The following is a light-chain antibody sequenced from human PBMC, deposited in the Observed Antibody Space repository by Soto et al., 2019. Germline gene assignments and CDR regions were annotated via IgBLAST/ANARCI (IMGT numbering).Light chain of an antibody. CDR1: RTNIGAGYD. J-gene: IGLJ2*01. CDR2: GNS. CDR3: QSYDRSLSGYVV. Sequence: QSVLTQPPSVSGAPGQRVTISCTGSRTNIGAGYDVHWYQQLPGTAPRLLIYGNSNRPSGVPDRFSGSKPGTSASLALTGLQAEDEADYYCQSYDRSLSGYVVFGGGTKLTVL. V-gene: IGLV1-40*01.